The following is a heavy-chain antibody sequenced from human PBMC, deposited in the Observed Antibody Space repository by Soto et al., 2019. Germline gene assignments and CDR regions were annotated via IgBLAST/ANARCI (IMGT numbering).Heavy chain of an antibody. D-gene: IGHD2-2*01. V-gene: IGHV3-30-3*01. CDR2: ISYDGSKR. CDR1: GFTFISYA. Sequence: PWGSLRLSCAASGFTFISYAIHCVRQPPVQWLEWVAIISYDGSKRFYADSVKGRFTISRDNSKNTLYLQMHRMRPEDTAVYYCARESHQYCSITSCEHLSYYVMDVWGPGTTVTVSS. CDR3: ARESHQYCSITSCEHLSYYVMDV. J-gene: IGHJ6*02.